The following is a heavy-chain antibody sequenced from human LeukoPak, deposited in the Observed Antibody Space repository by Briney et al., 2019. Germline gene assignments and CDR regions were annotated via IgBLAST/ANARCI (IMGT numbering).Heavy chain of an antibody. CDR3: ARGGEILDY. J-gene: IGHJ4*02. CDR1: DFIVSDSH. Sequence: GGSLRLSCAATDFIVSDSHMSWVRQAPGRGLEWVSVIFGADTTFYADSVKGRFTISRDNLQNTGNLQMNSLRDDDTAVYYCARGGEILDYWGQGTQVTVSS. CDR2: IFGADTT. D-gene: IGHD3-16*01. V-gene: IGHV3-53*01.